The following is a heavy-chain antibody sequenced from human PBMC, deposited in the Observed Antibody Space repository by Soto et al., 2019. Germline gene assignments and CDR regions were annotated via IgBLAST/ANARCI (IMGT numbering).Heavy chain of an antibody. CDR1: GYTFTSYG. J-gene: IGHJ4*02. V-gene: IGHV1-18*04. CDR3: ARIPQYCSGGSCNRGPFDY. Sequence: AASVKVSCKASGYTFTSYGISWVRQAPGQGLEWMGWISAYNGNTNYAQKLQGRVTMTTDTSTSTAYMELRSLRSDDTAVYYCARIPQYCSGGSCNRGPFDYWGQGTLVTVSS. CDR2: ISAYNGNT. D-gene: IGHD2-15*01.